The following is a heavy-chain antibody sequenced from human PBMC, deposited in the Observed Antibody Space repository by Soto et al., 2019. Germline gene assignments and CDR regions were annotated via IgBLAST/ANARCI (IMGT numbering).Heavy chain of an antibody. V-gene: IGHV3-74*01. J-gene: IGHJ6*02. Sequence: EVQLVESGGDLVQPGGSLRLSCEASGFTFSRYWMHWVRQAPGKGPVWVSRINIDGRSTSYADSVKGRITISRDNAKNTLYLQMNSLRAEDTAVYYCVRWEVLLSDRYRYYYAMDVWGQGTTVTVSS. D-gene: IGHD1-26*01. CDR3: VRWEVLLSDRYRYYYAMDV. CDR1: GFTFSRYW. CDR2: INIDGRST.